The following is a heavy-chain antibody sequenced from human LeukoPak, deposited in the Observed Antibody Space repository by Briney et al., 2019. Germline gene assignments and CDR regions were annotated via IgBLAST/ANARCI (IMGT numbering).Heavy chain of an antibody. CDR3: ARGGVATIPYYYYGMDV. CDR2: IYRSGST. Sequence: PSRTLSLTCAVSGGSISRGGYSWSWIRQPPGKGLDWIGYIYRSGSTYYNPSLKSRVTISVDRSKNQFSLKLSSVTAADTAVYYCARGGVATIPYYYYGMDVWGQGTTVTVSS. V-gene: IGHV4-30-2*01. J-gene: IGHJ6*02. D-gene: IGHD5-12*01. CDR1: GGSISRGGYS.